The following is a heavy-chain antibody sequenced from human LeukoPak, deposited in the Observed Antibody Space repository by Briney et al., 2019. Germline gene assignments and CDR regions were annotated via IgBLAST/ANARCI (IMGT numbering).Heavy chain of an antibody. J-gene: IGHJ4*02. CDR2: INPSGGST. V-gene: IGHV1-46*01. D-gene: IGHD6-19*01. CDR1: GYTFTSYY. CDR3: ARDTKWDSSGWYYYFDY. Sequence: APVKVSCKASGYTFTSYYMHWVRQAPGQGLEWMGIINPSGGSTSYAQKFQGRVTMTRDTSISTAYMELSRLRSDDTAVYYCARDTKWDSSGWYYYFDYWGQGTLVTVSS.